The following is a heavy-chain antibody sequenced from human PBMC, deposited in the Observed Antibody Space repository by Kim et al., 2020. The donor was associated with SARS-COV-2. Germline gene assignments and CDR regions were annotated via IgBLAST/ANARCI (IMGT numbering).Heavy chain of an antibody. CDR2: ISGSGTTI. CDR1: GFTFSSYE. J-gene: IGHJ4*02. CDR3: ARGPNYSPFDY. D-gene: IGHD4-4*01. V-gene: IGHV3-48*03. Sequence: GGSLRLSCAASGFTFSSYEMNWVRQAPGKGLEWVSYISGSGTTIYYADSVRGRFTISRDNDKNSLYLQMNSLRAEDTAVYYCARGPNYSPFDYWGQVTLV.